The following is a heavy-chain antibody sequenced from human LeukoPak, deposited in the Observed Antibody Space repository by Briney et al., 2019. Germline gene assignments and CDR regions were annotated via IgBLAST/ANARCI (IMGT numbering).Heavy chain of an antibody. V-gene: IGHV3-7*01. Sequence: PGGSLRLSCAASGFAVSSNYLSWVRQAPGKGLEWVANIKQDGSEKYYVDSVKGRFTISRDNAKNSLYLQMNSLRAEDTAVYYCARDHYDILTGYDAAFDIWGQGTMVTVSS. CDR2: IKQDGSEK. CDR3: ARDHYDILTGYDAAFDI. D-gene: IGHD3-9*01. J-gene: IGHJ3*02. CDR1: GFAVSSNY.